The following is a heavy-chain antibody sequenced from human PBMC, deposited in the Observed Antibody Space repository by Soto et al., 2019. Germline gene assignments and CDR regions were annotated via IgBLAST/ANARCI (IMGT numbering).Heavy chain of an antibody. Sequence: PSETLSLTCAISGDSVSSNSAAWNWIRQSPSRGLEWLGRTYYRSKWYNDYAVSVRSRITINPDTSKNQFSLQLNSVTPEDTAVYYCARGKGYDFWSGYYTGYYMDVWGKGTTVTVSS. V-gene: IGHV6-1*01. D-gene: IGHD3-3*01. CDR1: GDSVSSNSAA. CDR2: TYYRSKWYN. J-gene: IGHJ6*03. CDR3: ARGKGYDFWSGYYTGYYMDV.